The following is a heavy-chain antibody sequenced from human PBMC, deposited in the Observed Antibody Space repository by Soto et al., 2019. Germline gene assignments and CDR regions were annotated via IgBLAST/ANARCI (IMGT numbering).Heavy chain of an antibody. CDR2: IYSGGRT. CDR3: ASAQYSSGWSDAFDI. Sequence: GGSLRLSCAASGFTVSSNFMSWVRQAPGKGLEWVSAIYSGGRTYYADSVKGRFTISRDNSKNTLYLQMNSLRAEDTALYYCASAQYSSGWSDAFDIWGQGTMVTVSS. D-gene: IGHD6-19*01. V-gene: IGHV3-53*01. CDR1: GFTVSSNF. J-gene: IGHJ3*02.